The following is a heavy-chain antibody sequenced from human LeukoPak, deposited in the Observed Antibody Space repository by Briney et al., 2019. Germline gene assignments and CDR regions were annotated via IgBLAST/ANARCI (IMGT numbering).Heavy chain of an antibody. Sequence: GASVKVSCKVSGYTLTELSMHWVRQAPGKGLEWMGGFDPEDGETIYAQKFQGRVTITADESTSTAYMELSSLRSEDTAVYYCARGYRRGGYYYDSSGLDYWGQGTLVTVSS. J-gene: IGHJ4*02. CDR3: ARGYRRGGYYYDSSGLDY. D-gene: IGHD3-22*01. CDR1: GYTLTELS. CDR2: FDPEDGET. V-gene: IGHV1-24*01.